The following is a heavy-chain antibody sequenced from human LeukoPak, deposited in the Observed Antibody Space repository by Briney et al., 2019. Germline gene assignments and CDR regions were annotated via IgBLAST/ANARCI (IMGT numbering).Heavy chain of an antibody. CDR3: ARQNDFRLDY. CDR2: IYPGDSDT. J-gene: IGHJ4*02. Sequence: GESLRISCKSSGYTFSSYWIGWVRQMPGKGLEWMGIIYPGDSDTRYSPSLQGQVTISVDTSIGTAYLQWSSLKASDTAIYYCARQNDFRLDYWGQGTLVTVSS. D-gene: IGHD3-3*01. V-gene: IGHV5-51*01. CDR1: GYTFSSYW.